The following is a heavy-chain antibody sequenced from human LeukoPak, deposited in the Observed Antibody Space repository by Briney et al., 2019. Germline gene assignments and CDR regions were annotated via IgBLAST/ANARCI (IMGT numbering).Heavy chain of an antibody. CDR1: GFTFGRYG. D-gene: IGHD3-3*01. CDR3: AKELSDFYSGHQTPGYSFDY. CDR2: ISGSVGRT. V-gene: IGHV3-23*01. Sequence: GGSLRLSCAASGFTFGRYGMSWVRQGPGKGLEGVSAISGSVGRTYYADSAKGRFTISRDNSKNRLSRQMTSLRAEDTVVYYRAKELSDFYSGHQTPGYSFDYWGQGTLVTVSS. J-gene: IGHJ4*02.